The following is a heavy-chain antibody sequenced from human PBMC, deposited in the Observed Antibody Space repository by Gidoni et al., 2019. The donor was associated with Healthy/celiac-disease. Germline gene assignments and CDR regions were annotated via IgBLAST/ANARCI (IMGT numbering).Heavy chain of an antibody. CDR3: ARVEGHFDY. Sequence: ELQLVEPGGGLVQPGVSLRPSCATSGFTAGSNYMSWVRKARVKGLEWVSVIYSGGSTDSADSVKGRFNISRDNSKNTLYLQMNSLRAEDTAVYYCARVEGHFDYWGQGTLVTVSS. CDR1: GFTAGSNY. V-gene: IGHV3-66*01. CDR2: IYSGGST. J-gene: IGHJ4*02.